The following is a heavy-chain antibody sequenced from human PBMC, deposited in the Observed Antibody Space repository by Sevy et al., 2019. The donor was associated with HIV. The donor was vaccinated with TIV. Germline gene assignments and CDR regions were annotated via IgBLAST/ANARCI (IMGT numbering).Heavy chain of an antibody. CDR3: ARVGFDSGGYYNRGGYFDY. CDR2: IYGGGST. D-gene: IGHD3-22*01. J-gene: IGHJ4*02. Sequence: GGSLRLSCAASGFTVSSNYMSWVRQAPGKGLEWVSIIYGGGSTYYADTEKGRFTISRDNSNNTLYLKMNSLRVEDMAVYYCARVGFDSGGYYNRGGYFDYWGQGTLVTVSS. CDR1: GFTVSSNY. V-gene: IGHV3-53*01.